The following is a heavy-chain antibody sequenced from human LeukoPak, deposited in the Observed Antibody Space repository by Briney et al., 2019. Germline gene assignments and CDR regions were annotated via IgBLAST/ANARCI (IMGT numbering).Heavy chain of an antibody. J-gene: IGHJ4*02. CDR2: IIPSFGTA. V-gene: IGHV1-69*13. D-gene: IGHD3-10*01. Sequence: GASVKVSCKASVGTFSSYGISWVRQAPGQGLEWMGGIIPSFGTANYAQKFQGRVTITADESTSTAYMELSSLRSEDTAMYYCARLSTGGYYYGSGFDYWGQGTLVTVSS. CDR3: ARLSTGGYYYGSGFDY. CDR1: VGTFSSYG.